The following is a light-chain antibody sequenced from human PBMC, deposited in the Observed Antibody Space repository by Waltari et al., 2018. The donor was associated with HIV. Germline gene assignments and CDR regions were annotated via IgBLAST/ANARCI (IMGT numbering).Light chain of an antibody. CDR3: QQSYSTPYT. V-gene: IGKV1-39*01. CDR2: VAS. J-gene: IGKJ2*01. CDR1: QSISND. Sequence: DIKMTQSPSSLSAYVGDRVTITCRASQSISNDLNWYQQKPGKAPNLLIYVASSLQSGVPSRFGGSGSGTDFTLTISSLQPEDFATYYCQQSYSTPYTFGQGTKLEIK.